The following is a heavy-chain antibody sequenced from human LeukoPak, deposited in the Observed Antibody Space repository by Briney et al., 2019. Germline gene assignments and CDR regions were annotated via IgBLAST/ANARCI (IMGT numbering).Heavy chain of an antibody. CDR3: AKRAGGTPDY. D-gene: IGHD1-26*01. CDR2: IGGDGVGK. V-gene: IGHV3-23*01. Sequence: GGSLRLSCVASGFIFSNYAMTWVRQAPGKGLEWVSAIGGDGVGKDYADSVKGRFTISRDNSKNTLYSQMNSLRAEDTALYYCAKRAGGTPDYWGLGTLVIVSS. J-gene: IGHJ4*02. CDR1: GFIFSNYA.